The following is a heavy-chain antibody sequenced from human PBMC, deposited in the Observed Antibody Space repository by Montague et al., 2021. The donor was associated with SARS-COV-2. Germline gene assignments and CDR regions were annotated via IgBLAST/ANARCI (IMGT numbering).Heavy chain of an antibody. J-gene: IGHJ4*02. CDR1: GFNFDDYG. V-gene: IGHV3-20*04. D-gene: IGHD3-16*01. Sequence: SLRLSCAASGFNFDDYGMSWVRQAPGKGLEWVSGIYWDGGTTSYADSVKGRFTISRDNAKNSLYLQMNSLRAEDTALYYCARDHAYTNSSDYWGQGTLVTVSS. CDR3: ARDHAYTNSSDY. CDR2: IYWDGGTT.